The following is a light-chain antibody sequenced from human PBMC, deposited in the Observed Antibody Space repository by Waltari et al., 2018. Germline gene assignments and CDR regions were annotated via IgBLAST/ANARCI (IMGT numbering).Light chain of an antibody. CDR1: QSLVYSDGNTY. Sequence: DVVVTQSPLSLPVTLGPPASISCRSSQSLVYSDGNTYLYWFHQRPGQSPRRLIYNVSNRASGVPDRFSGSGSGTDFTLKISRVEAEDVGVYYCMQGSYWPFTVGPGTKVDIK. CDR3: MQGSYWPFT. V-gene: IGKV2-30*01. CDR2: NVS. J-gene: IGKJ3*01.